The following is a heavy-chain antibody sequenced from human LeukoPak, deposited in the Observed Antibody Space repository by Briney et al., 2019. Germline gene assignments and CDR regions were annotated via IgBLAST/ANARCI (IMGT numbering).Heavy chain of an antibody. CDR3: AVVVNEYYFEY. J-gene: IGHJ4*02. CDR2: MNTNSGNT. CDR1: GYTFSSYD. D-gene: IGHD2-15*01. V-gene: IGHV1-8*01. Sequence: GASVKVSCKTSGYTFSSYDINWVRQATGQGLEWMGWMNTNSGNTGYAQKFQGRVTMTRNTSISTAYMELSSRRSEDTAVYYCAVVVNEYYFEYWGQGTLVTVSS.